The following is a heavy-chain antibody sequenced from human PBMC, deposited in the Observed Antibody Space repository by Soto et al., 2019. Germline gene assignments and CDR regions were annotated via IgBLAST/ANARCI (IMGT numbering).Heavy chain of an antibody. CDR2: IRDSDSGGTT. V-gene: IGHV3-23*01. D-gene: IGHD3-3*01. CDR1: GFTFSSCA. J-gene: IGHJ6*02. CDR3: AKEGDLHDFWSGYGFDV. Sequence: PGGSLRLSCAASGFTFSSCAMSWVRQAPAKGLEWVSAIRDSDSGGTTYYADSVKGRFTISRDDSKNTLYLQMSSLRAEDTAMYYCAKEGDLHDFWSGYGFDVWGQGTTVTVSS.